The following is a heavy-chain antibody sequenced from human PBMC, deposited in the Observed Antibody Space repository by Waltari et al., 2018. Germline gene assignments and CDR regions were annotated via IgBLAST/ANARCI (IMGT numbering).Heavy chain of an antibody. D-gene: IGHD6-6*01. J-gene: IGHJ4*02. CDR3: ARDPGGYSSSSGY. CDR1: GFTFSSYS. CDR2: ISSSSSYI. V-gene: IGHV3-21*01. Sequence: EVQLVESGGGLVKPGGSLRLSCAASGFTFSSYSMNWVRQAPGKGLDWVSSISSSSSYIYYADSVKGRFTISRDNAKNSLYLQMNSLRAEDTAVYYCARDPGGYSSSSGYWGQGTLVTVSS.